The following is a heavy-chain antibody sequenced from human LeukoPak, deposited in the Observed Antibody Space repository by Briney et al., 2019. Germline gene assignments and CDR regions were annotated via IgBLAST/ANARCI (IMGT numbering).Heavy chain of an antibody. V-gene: IGHV4-31*03. CDR3: AREVLPYYYDSSGSLLDSL. Sequence: SETLSLTCTVSGGSISSGGYYWSWIRQHPGKGLEWIGYIYYSGSTYYNPSLKSRVTISVDTSKNQFSLKLSSVTAADTAVYYCAREVLPYYYDSSGSLLDSLWGQGTLVTVSS. CDR2: IYYSGST. CDR1: GGSISSGGYY. J-gene: IGHJ4*02. D-gene: IGHD3-22*01.